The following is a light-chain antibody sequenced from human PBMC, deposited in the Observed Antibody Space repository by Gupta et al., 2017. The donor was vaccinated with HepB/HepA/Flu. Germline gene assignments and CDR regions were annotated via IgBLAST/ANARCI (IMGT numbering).Light chain of an antibody. CDR3: SSYTGSSTLWV. CDR2: DVS. CDR1: SSDVGGYNY. V-gene: IGLV2-14*03. Sequence: QSALTQPASVSGSPGLSINISCTGTSSDVGGYNYVSWYQQHPGKAPKLMIYDVSDRPSGVSNRFSGSKSGNTASLTISGLQAEDEADYYCSSYTGSSTLWVFGGGTKLTVL. J-gene: IGLJ3*02.